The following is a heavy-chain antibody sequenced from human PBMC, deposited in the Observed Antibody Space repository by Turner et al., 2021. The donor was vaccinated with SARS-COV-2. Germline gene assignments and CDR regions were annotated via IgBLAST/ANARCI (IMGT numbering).Heavy chain of an antibody. CDR1: GFSVSNYG. D-gene: IGHD6-19*01. CDR2: IWFDGSNT. CDR3: ARDPMRGWYYFDY. J-gene: IGHJ4*02. Sequence: SGFSVSNYGMHWVRQAPGKGLEWVGIIWFDGSNTYYGDSVKGRFTISRDNLKNTVYLQMNSLRAEDTVVYYCARDPMRGWYYFDYWGQGTLVTVSS. V-gene: IGHV3-33*01.